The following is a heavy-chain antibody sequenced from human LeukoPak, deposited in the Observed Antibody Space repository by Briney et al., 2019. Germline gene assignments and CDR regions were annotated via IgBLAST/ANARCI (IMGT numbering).Heavy chain of an antibody. CDR2: ISGSGGST. Sequence: GGSLRLSCAASGFTSSSYAMSWVRQAPGKGLEWVSAISGSGGSTYYADSVKGRFTISRDNSKNTLYLQMNSLRAEDTAVYYCARDPVATIKIAFYYFDYWGQGTLVTVSS. V-gene: IGHV3-23*01. CDR1: GFTSSSYA. CDR3: ARDPVATIKIAFYYFDY. D-gene: IGHD5-12*01. J-gene: IGHJ4*02.